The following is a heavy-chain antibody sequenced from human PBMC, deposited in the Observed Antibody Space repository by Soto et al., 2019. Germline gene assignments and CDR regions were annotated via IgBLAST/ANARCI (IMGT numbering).Heavy chain of an antibody. Sequence: QVQLVESGGGVVQPGRSLRLSCAASGFTFSSYAMHWVRQAPGKGLEWGAVISYDGSNKYYADSVKGRFTISRDNSKNTLYLQMNSLRAEDTAVYYCARLVRGYYDSSGYHFDYWGQGTLVTVSS. V-gene: IGHV3-30-3*01. CDR2: ISYDGSNK. CDR1: GFTFSSYA. D-gene: IGHD3-22*01. CDR3: ARLVRGYYDSSGYHFDY. J-gene: IGHJ4*02.